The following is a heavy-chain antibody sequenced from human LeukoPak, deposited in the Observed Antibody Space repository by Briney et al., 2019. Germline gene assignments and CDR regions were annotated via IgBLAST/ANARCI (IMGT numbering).Heavy chain of an antibody. V-gene: IGHV3-20*04. CDR1: GFTFDDYG. CDR3: ARGDGPTVTADYFQN. J-gene: IGHJ1*01. CDR2: INWNSGVT. D-gene: IGHD4-17*01. Sequence: PGGSLRLSCAAAGFTFDDYGMSWVRQVPGRGLEWICGINWNSGVTGYADSVKGRFNISRDNVKNSLFLQMNSLRDEDTAFYYCARGDGPTVTADYFQNWGQGTLVTVS.